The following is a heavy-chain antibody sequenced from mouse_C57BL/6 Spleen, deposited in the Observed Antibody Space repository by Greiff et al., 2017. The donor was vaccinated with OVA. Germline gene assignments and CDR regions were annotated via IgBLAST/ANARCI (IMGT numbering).Heavy chain of an antibody. J-gene: IGHJ4*01. V-gene: IGHV5-17*01. CDR2: ISSGSSTI. CDR1: GFTFSDYG. CDR3: ASRAYYYAVDY. Sequence: EVQVVESGGGLVKPGGSLKLSCAASGFTFSDYGMHWVRQAPEKGLEWVAYISSGSSTIYYADTVKGRFTISRDNAKNTLFLQMTSLRSEDTAMYYCASRAYYYAVDYWGQGTSVTVSS.